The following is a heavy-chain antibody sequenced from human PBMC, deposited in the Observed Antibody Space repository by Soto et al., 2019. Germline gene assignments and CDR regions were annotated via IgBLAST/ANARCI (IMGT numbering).Heavy chain of an antibody. CDR1: GFTFSSYG. CDR2: ISYDGSNK. V-gene: IGHV3-30*18. D-gene: IGHD2-2*01. J-gene: IGHJ5*02. CDR3: AKASGRGYCSSTSCLIPWFDP. Sequence: GGSLRLSCAASGFTFSSYGMHWVRQAPGKWLEWVAVISYDGSNKYYADSVKGRFTISRDNSKNTLYLQMNSLRAEDTAVYYCAKASGRGYCSSTSCLIPWFDPWGQGTLVTVSS.